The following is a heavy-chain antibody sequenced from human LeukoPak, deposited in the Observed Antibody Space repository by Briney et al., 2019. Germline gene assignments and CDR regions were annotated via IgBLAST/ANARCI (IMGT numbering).Heavy chain of an antibody. CDR2: ITRSSGHI. CDR1: GFSFSNYG. V-gene: IGHV3-21*01. J-gene: IGHJ4*02. Sequence: GGSLRLSCAASGFSFSNYGITWVRQAPGKGLEWVSAITRSSGHIYYADSVKGRFTISGDDSMKSVYLQMNSLRADDTAVYYCARGAIAGTVYYFDSWGQGTLVTVSS. D-gene: IGHD1-7*01. CDR3: ARGAIAGTVYYFDS.